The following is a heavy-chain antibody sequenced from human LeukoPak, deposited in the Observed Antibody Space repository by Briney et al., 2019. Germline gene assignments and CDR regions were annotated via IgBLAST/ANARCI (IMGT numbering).Heavy chain of an antibody. V-gene: IGHV1-18*01. CDR3: ATDYYYDSSGSYYTIDY. Sequence: ASVKVSCKASGYTFTSYGISWVRQAPGQGLEWMGWISAYNGNTNYAQKLQGRVTMTTDTSTSIAYMELRSLRSEDTAVYYCATDYYYDSSGSYYTIDYWGQGTLVTVSS. CDR2: ISAYNGNT. J-gene: IGHJ4*02. CDR1: GYTFTSYG. D-gene: IGHD3-22*01.